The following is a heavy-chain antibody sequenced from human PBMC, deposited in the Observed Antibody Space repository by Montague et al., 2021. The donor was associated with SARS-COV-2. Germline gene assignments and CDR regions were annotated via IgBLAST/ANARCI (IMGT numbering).Heavy chain of an antibody. Sequence: SLRLSCAASGFTFSDYYMSWVRQAPGKGLEWVSYIISSSSYTNYADSVKGRFTISRDNAKNSLYLQMNSLRAEDTAVYYCARDHPHYDILTGYYKDYYYMDVWGQGTTVTVSS. CDR3: ARDHPHYDILTGYYKDYYYMDV. D-gene: IGHD3-9*01. CDR2: IISSSSYT. J-gene: IGHJ6*02. CDR1: GFTFSDYY. V-gene: IGHV3-11*06.